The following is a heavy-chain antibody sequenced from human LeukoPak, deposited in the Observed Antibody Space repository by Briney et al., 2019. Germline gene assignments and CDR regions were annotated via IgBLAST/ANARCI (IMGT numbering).Heavy chain of an antibody. D-gene: IGHD3-10*01. CDR2: IKQDGSER. CDR1: GVTFSGFW. V-gene: IGHV3-7*01. Sequence: GGSLRLSCAASGVTFSGFWMSWVRQTPRKGLEWVANIKQDGSERYYVDSVKGRFTISRDNAKNSLSLQMNSLRVEDTAVYYCARAGSNWHYVYWGQGTLVTVPS. CDR3: ARAGSNWHYVY. J-gene: IGHJ4*02.